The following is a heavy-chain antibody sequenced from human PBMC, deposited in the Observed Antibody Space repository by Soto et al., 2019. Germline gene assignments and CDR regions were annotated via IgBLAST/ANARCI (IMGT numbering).Heavy chain of an antibody. CDR3: AKGVTTATPVDS. D-gene: IGHD4-17*01. CDR2: ISWNIFSI. J-gene: IGHJ4*02. Sequence: PGGSLRLSCEASGFTFHDYAMHWIRQAPGKGLEWVSGISWNIFSIGYADSVKGRFTISRDNAKNFLYLQMDSLRTEDTALYYCAKGVTTATPVDSWGQGTPVTFSS. CDR1: GFTFHDYA. V-gene: IGHV3-9*01.